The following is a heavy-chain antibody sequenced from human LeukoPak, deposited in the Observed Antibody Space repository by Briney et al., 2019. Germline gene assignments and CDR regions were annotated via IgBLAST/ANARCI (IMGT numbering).Heavy chain of an antibody. CDR2: ISWNSGSI. CDR1: GFTFDDYA. D-gene: IGHD6-13*01. J-gene: IGHJ4*02. Sequence: GGSLRLSCAASGFTFDDYAMHWVRQAPGKGLEWGSGISWNSGSIGYADSVKGRFTISRDNAKNSLYLQMNSLRAEDTALYYCAKADSSSWYRHFDYWGQGTLVTVSS. CDR3: AKADSSSWYRHFDY. V-gene: IGHV3-9*01.